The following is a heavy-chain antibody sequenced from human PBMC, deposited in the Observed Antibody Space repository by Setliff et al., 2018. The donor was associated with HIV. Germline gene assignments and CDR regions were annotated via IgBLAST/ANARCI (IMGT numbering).Heavy chain of an antibody. V-gene: IGHV3-30-3*01. D-gene: IGHD3-16*01. J-gene: IGHJ4*02. Sequence: SLRLSCAASGFPFSSYAFHWVRQAPGKGLECVAIVSLDDDNKYYADSVKGRFIISRDNSKNTVYLQMHRVRGEDTAVYSCAREEDGGPGLWGQGTVVTVSS. CDR3: AREEDGGPGL. CDR1: GFPFSSYA. CDR2: VSLDDDNK.